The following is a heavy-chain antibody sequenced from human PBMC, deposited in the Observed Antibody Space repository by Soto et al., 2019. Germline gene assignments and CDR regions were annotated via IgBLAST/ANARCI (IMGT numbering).Heavy chain of an antibody. CDR2: IWYDGSNK. CDR1: GFTFSSYG. CDR3: ARVDDYGGYKGVDYYGMDV. J-gene: IGHJ6*02. D-gene: IGHD4-17*01. Sequence: QVQLVESGGGVVQPGRSLRLSCAASGFTFSSYGMHWVRQAPGKGLEWVAVIWYDGSNKYYADSVKGRFTIYRDNSKYTLYMQINSQSAEYTAVYYCARVDDYGGYKGVDYYGMDVWGQGTTVTVCS. V-gene: IGHV3-33*01.